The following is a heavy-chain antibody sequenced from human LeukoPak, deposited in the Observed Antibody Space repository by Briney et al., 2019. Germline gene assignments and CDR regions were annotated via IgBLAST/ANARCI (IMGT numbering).Heavy chain of an antibody. CDR1: GFTFTNYA. V-gene: IGHV3-64*01. D-gene: IGHD5-18*01. CDR2: ISSTGGNT. CDR3: ARSVDTALVFFDY. Sequence: GGSLRLSCAASGFTFTNYAMHWVRQAPGKGLEYVSSISSTGGNTYYANSVKGRFTISRDNSKNTLSLQMGSLRPEDMALYYCARSVDTALVFFDYWGQGTLVTVSS. J-gene: IGHJ4*02.